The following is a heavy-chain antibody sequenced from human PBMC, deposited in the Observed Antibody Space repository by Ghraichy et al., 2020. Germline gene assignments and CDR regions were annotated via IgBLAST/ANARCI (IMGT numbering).Heavy chain of an antibody. CDR2: ISTHKHNT. CDR1: GYTFANYV. V-gene: IGHV1-18*04. J-gene: IGHJ4*02. D-gene: IGHD6-19*01. Sequence: ASVKVSCKASGYTFANYVITWVRQAPGQGFEWMGWISTHKHNTDYAQKLQGRVTMTTDTSTSTAYMELRSLRSDYTAVYYCARGMGQWLAAPYDHWGQGTQVTVSS. CDR3: ARGMGQWLAAPYDH.